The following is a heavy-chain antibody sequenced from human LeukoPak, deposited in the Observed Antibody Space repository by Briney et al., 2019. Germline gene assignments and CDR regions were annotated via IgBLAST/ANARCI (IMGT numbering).Heavy chain of an antibody. CDR3: ARGGGILHYFDY. Sequence: ASVKVSCKASGYTFASYYMHWVRQAPGQGLEWMGIINPSGGSTSYAQKFQGRVTMTRDTSTSTAYMELSSLRSEDTAVYYCARGGGILHYFDYWGQGTLVTVSS. V-gene: IGHV1-46*01. D-gene: IGHD3-9*01. CDR1: GYTFASYY. J-gene: IGHJ4*02. CDR2: INPSGGST.